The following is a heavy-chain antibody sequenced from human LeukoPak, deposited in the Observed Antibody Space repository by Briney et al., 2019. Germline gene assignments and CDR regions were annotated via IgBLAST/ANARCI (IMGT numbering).Heavy chain of an antibody. V-gene: IGHV1-2*02. CDR2: INPNSGDT. CDR3: ARVHGGHDAFDI. CDR1: GYTFTDYY. J-gene: IGHJ3*02. D-gene: IGHD2-15*01. Sequence: ASVKVSCKASGYTFTDYYIHWVRQTPGQGLEWMGWINPNSGDTNFAQKFQGRVTMTRDTSTSTVYMELSSLRSEDTAVYYCARVHGGHDAFDIWGQGTMVTVSS.